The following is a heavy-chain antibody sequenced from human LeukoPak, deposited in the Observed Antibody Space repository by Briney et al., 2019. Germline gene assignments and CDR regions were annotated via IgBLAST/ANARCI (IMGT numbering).Heavy chain of an antibody. Sequence: GGSLRLSCAASGFTFSSYWMSWVRQAPGKGLEWVANIKQDGSDRNYVASVRGRFTTSRDNAESSLYLQMNTLRAEDTAVYYCVRNLAVAGTCFDSWGQGTLVTVSS. CDR2: IKQDGSDR. CDR1: GFTFSSYW. CDR3: VRNLAVAGTCFDS. D-gene: IGHD6-19*01. V-gene: IGHV3-7*03. J-gene: IGHJ4*02.